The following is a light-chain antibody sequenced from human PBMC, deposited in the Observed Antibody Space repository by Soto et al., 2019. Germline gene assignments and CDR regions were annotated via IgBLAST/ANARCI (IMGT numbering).Light chain of an antibody. CDR2: GAS. CDR3: QHYQNLWA. Sequence: EIVMTQSPATLSVSPGDRATLSCRASHSVTDYVAWYQQKPGQAPRLLIYGASSRATGIPARFSGSGSGTEFTLTISSLQSEDFAVYYCQHYQNLWAFGQGTKVDIK. CDR1: HSVTDY. J-gene: IGKJ1*01. V-gene: IGKV3-15*01.